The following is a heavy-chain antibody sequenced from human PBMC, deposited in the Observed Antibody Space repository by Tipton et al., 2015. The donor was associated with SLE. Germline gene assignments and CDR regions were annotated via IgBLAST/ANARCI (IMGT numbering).Heavy chain of an antibody. J-gene: IGHJ3*02. V-gene: IGHV4-61*08. CDR3: ARAYSNAFDI. CDR1: GDSVSSDGYY. CDR2: VQASGRT. D-gene: IGHD2-21*01. Sequence: TLSLTCTVSGDSVSSDGYYWTWFRQPPGKGLEWIGYVQASGRTNYSPSLKSRVIISIDRSQNQFSLNLISVTTADAAVYFCARAYSNAFDIWGLGTLITVSS.